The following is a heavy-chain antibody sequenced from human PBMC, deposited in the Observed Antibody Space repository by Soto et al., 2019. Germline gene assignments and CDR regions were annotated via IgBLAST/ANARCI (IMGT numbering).Heavy chain of an antibody. CDR2: IYYSGST. Sequence: QVQLQESGPGLVKPSQTLSLTCTVSGGSISSGGYYWSWIRQHPGKGLEWIGYIYYSGSTYYNPSLKSRVTISVDTSKNQFSLKLSSVTAADTAVYYCAREGIAARPVVPWGSHNWFDPWGQGTLVTVSS. CDR3: AREGIAARPVVPWGSHNWFDP. V-gene: IGHV4-31*03. J-gene: IGHJ5*02. CDR1: GGSISSGGYY. D-gene: IGHD6-6*01.